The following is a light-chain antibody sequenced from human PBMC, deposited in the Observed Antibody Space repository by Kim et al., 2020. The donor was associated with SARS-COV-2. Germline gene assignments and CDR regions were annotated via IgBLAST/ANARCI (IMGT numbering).Light chain of an antibody. Sequence: LDPTVNFTYHGVYLRSSYARWYLQRPGQAPILVMFSQNNRPSGLPDRFSGSSSGDTASLTITGARAEDEAGYYCSSRDTSGSQLLFGGGTQLTVL. CDR1: YLRSSY. CDR3: SSRDTSGSQLL. V-gene: IGLV3-19*01. CDR2: SQN. J-gene: IGLJ3*02.